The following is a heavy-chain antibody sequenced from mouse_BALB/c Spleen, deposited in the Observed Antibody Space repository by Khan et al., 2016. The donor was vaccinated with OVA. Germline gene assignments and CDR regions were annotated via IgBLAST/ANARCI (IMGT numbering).Heavy chain of an antibody. D-gene: IGHD2-14*01. CDR1: GFNIKHYY. Sequence: VRLQQSGAELVRSGASVKLSCTVSGFNIKHYYIHWVKQRPEQGLEWIGWIDPDNGDTEYAPKFQGQAAMTADTSSNTAYLHLSSLTSEDTAVYYCTSGYGYSMDYWGQGTSVTVSS. CDR3: TSGYGYSMDY. CDR2: IDPDNGDT. J-gene: IGHJ4*01. V-gene: IGHV14-4*02.